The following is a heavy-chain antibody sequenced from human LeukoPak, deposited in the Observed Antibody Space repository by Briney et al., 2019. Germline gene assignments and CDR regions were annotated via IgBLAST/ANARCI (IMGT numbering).Heavy chain of an antibody. D-gene: IGHD2-8*01. CDR1: GFTFSSYA. Sequence: GGSLRLSCVASGFTFSSYAMTWARQGPGKGLEWVSSIRGDSRDTYYADSVKGRFIISRDNSKNTLNLRLNSLKAEDTAVYFCAKEYCSNGVCYVGFDSWGQGTLVTVSS. V-gene: IGHV3-23*01. CDR2: IRGDSRDT. J-gene: IGHJ4*02. CDR3: AKEYCSNGVCYVGFDS.